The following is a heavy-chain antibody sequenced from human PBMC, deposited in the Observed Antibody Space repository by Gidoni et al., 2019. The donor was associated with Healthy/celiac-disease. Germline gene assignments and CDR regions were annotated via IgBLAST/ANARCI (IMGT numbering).Heavy chain of an antibody. J-gene: IGHJ4*02. V-gene: IGHV4-39*01. CDR1: GGSISSSSYY. CDR2: IYYSGST. D-gene: IGHD6-19*01. CDR3: ARLMGSGWYIDY. Sequence: QLQLQESGPGLVKPSETLSLTCTVSGGSISSSSYYWGWIRPPPGKGLECIGSIYYSGSTYYNPSLKSRVTISVDTSKNQFSLKLSSVTAADTAVYYCARLMGSGWYIDYWGQGTLVTVSS.